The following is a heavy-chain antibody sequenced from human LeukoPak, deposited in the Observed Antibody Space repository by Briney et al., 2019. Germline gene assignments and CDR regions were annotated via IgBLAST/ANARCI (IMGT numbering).Heavy chain of an antibody. V-gene: IGHV4-39*01. CDR3: ARGFGESEYYYYGMDV. D-gene: IGHD3-10*01. J-gene: IGHJ6*02. Sequence: PSETLSLTCTVSGGSISSSSYYWGWIRQPPGRGLDWIGTNYYAGGTYYTPSLKSRVTISVDTSKNQFSLRLSSVTAADTAVYYCARGFGESEYYYYGMDVWGQGTTVTVSS. CDR1: GGSISSSSYY. CDR2: NYYAGGT.